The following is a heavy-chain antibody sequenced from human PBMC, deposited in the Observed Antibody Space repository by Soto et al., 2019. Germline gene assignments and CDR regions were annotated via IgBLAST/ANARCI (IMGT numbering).Heavy chain of an antibody. CDR3: AREVGYYSATRRNLYFDY. V-gene: IGHV4-34*01. J-gene: IGHJ4*02. Sequence: SETLSLTCAVSGGAFSGYYWGWVRQPPGKGLEWIGDINHTGGSNSNPSLKSRVMISVDTAKTQFSLNVTSVTAADTAVYYCAREVGYYSATRRNLYFDYWGPGTLVT. D-gene: IGHD2-2*01. CDR2: INHTGGS. CDR1: GGAFSGYY.